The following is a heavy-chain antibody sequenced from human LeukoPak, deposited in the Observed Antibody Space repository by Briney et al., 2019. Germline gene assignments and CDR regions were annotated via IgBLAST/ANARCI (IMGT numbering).Heavy chain of an antibody. J-gene: IGHJ4*02. V-gene: IGHV3-7*01. CDR1: GFTFGTFW. D-gene: IGHD3-10*01. CDR3: ARDKGGMVPFDY. CDR2: IKQGGSEK. Sequence: GGSLRLSCEASGFTFGTFWMSWVRQAPGKGLEWVANIKQGGSEKNYVDSVKGRFTIARDDAKNSLYLQMNSLRAEDTAVYFCARDKGGMVPFDYWGQGTLVTVSS.